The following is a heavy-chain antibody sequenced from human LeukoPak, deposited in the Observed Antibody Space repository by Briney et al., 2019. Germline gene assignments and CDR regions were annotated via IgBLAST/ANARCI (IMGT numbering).Heavy chain of an antibody. Sequence: SETLSLTCTVSGGSISSGGYYWSWIRQHPGQGLEWIGYIYYSGSTYYNPSLKSRVTISVDTSKNQFSLKLSSVTAADTAVYYCARAGAGHWFDPWGQGTLVTVSS. J-gene: IGHJ5*02. CDR3: ARAGAGHWFDP. D-gene: IGHD1-14*01. V-gene: IGHV4-31*03. CDR2: IYYSGST. CDR1: GGSISSGGYY.